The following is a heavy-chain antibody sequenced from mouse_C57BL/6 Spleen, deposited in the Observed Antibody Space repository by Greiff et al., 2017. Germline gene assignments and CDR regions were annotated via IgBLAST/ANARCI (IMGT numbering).Heavy chain of an antibody. CDR2: IDPEDGAT. Sequence: VQLKESGAELVKPGASVKLSCTASGFNIKDYYMHWVKQRTEQGLEWIGRIDPEDGATKYAPKFQGKATITADTSSNSAYLQLSSLTSEDTAVYYCAYYYGSSWFAYWGQGTLVTVSA. CDR1: GFNIKDYY. D-gene: IGHD1-1*01. V-gene: IGHV14-2*01. J-gene: IGHJ3*01. CDR3: AYYYGSSWFAY.